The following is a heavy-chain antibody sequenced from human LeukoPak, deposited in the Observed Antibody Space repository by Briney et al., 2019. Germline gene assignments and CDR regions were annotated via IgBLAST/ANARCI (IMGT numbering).Heavy chain of an antibody. CDR3: VSAYSGSYYFHS. Sequence: PGGSLRLSCAASGFTFSSYWMHWVRQAPGKGLVWVSRINTVGSTITYADSVKGRFTISRDNAKNTLFPQMSSLRAEDTAVYYCVSAYSGSYYFHSWGQGTMVTVCS. V-gene: IGHV3-74*01. CDR2: INTVGSTI. J-gene: IGHJ4*02. CDR1: GFTFSSYW. D-gene: IGHD1-26*01.